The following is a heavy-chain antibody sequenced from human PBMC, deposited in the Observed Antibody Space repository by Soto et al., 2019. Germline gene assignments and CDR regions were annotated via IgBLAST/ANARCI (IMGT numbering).Heavy chain of an antibody. V-gene: IGHV3-21*01. CDR1: GFTFSSYS. CDR2: ISSSSSYI. D-gene: IGHD5-12*01. CDR3: GRDHHGYSGYDYVDY. Sequence: GGSLRLSCAASGFTFSSYSMNWVRQAPGKGLEWVSSISSSSSYIYYADSVKGRFTISRDNAKNSLFLQMNSLRAEDTAVYFCGRDHHGYSGYDYVDYWGRGTLVTVS. J-gene: IGHJ4*02.